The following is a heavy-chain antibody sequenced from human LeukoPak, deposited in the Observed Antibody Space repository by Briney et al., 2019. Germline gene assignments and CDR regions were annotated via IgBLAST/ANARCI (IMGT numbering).Heavy chain of an antibody. D-gene: IGHD5-18*01. V-gene: IGHV4-38-2*02. CDR1: GYSISSGYY. CDR3: ARGTDAYSYGY. Sequence: SETLSLTCTVSGYSISSGYYWSWIRQPPGKGLEWIGEINHSGSTNYNPSLKSRVTISVDTSKNQFSLKLSSVTAADTAVYYCARGTDAYSYGYWGQGTLVTVSS. CDR2: INHSGST. J-gene: IGHJ4*02.